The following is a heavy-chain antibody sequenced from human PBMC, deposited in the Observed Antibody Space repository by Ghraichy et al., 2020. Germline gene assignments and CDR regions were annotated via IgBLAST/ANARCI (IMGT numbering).Heavy chain of an antibody. V-gene: IGHV1-18*01. Sequence: ASVKVSCKASGYTFTSYGISWVRQAPGQGLEWMGWISAYNGNTNYAQKLQGRVTMTTDTSTSTAYMELRSLRSDDTAVYYCARVSPGAYCGGACLDYWGQGTLVTVSS. D-gene: IGHD2-21*01. J-gene: IGHJ4*02. CDR3: ARVSPGAYCGGACLDY. CDR1: GYTFTSYG. CDR2: ISAYNGNT.